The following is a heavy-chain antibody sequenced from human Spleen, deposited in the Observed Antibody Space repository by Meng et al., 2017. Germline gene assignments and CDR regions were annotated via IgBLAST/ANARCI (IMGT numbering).Heavy chain of an antibody. J-gene: IGHJ4*02. V-gene: IGHV4-4*02. CDR1: GGSISSNNW. CDR2: IDHSGRT. Sequence: QVQLQASGPGLVKPSGTLSLSCGVSGGSISSNNWWTWVRQPPGKGLEWIGEIDHSGRTNYNPSLKSRVTISIDKSKNYFSLKLSSVTAADTALYYCARARSYYENSGYPVIDYWGQGTLVTVS. D-gene: IGHD3-22*01. CDR3: ARARSYYENSGYPVIDY.